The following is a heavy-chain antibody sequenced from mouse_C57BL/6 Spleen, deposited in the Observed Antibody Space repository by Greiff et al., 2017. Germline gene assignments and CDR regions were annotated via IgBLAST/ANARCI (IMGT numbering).Heavy chain of an antibody. CDR2: INYDGSST. J-gene: IGHJ4*01. CDR3: ARRGDYLYAMDY. CDR1: GFTFSDYY. V-gene: IGHV5-16*02. Sequence: EVKLVESEGGLVQPGSSMKLSCTASGFTFSDYYMAWVRQVPEKGLEWVANINYDGSSTYYLDSLKSRFIISRDNAKNILYLQMSSLKSEDTATYYCARRGDYLYAMDYWGQGTSVTVSS. D-gene: IGHD2-4*01.